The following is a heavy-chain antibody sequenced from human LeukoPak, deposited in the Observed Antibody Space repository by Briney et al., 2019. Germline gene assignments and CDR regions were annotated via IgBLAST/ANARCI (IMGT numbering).Heavy chain of an antibody. Sequence: PGGSLRLSCAASGFSVSTSYINWVRQAPGKGLEWVSVIYSDGSTKYADSVKARFTISRDNSKNTVYLQMKSLRVEDTAVYYCARGTLDNWGQGTLGTVSP. V-gene: IGHV3-53*01. J-gene: IGHJ4*02. CDR2: IYSDGST. CDR1: GFSVSTSY. CDR3: ARGTLDN. D-gene: IGHD3/OR15-3a*01.